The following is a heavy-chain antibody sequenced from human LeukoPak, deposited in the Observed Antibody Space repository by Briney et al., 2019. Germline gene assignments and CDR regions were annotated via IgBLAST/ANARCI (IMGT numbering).Heavy chain of an antibody. V-gene: IGHV3-23*01. J-gene: IGHJ6*03. CDR2: ISGSGGST. CDR1: GFTFSSYA. D-gene: IGHD3-3*01. CDR3: ARAQGGYYDFWSGYSNYYYMDV. Sequence: GGSLRLSCAASGFTFSSYAMSWVRQAPGKGLEWVSAISGSGGSTYYADSVKGRFTISRDNSKNTLYLQMNSLRAEDTAVYYCARAQGGYYDFWSGYSNYYYMDVWGKGTTVTVSS.